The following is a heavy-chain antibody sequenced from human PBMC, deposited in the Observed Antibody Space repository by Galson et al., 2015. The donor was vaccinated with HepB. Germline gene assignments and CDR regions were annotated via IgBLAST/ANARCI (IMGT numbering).Heavy chain of an antibody. CDR1: GYTFTSYG. Sequence: SVKVSCKASGYTFTSYGISWVRQAPGQGLEWMGWISAYNGNTNYAQKLQGRVTMTTDTSTSTAYMELRSLRAEDTAVYYCARDEYGGSARPFDYWGQGIVVTVSS. V-gene: IGHV1-18*01. J-gene: IGHJ4*02. CDR3: ARDEYGGSARPFDY. D-gene: IGHD4-23*01. CDR2: ISAYNGNT.